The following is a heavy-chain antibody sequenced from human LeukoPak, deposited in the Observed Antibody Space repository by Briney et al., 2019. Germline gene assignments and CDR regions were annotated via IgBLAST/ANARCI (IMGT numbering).Heavy chain of an antibody. D-gene: IGHD6-19*01. CDR1: GFTVSSNY. CDR2: IYYSGST. CDR3: ARQAYSSGWV. V-gene: IGHV4-39*07. J-gene: IGHJ4*02. Sequence: PGGSLRLSCAASGFTVSSNYMSWVRQPPGKGLEWIGSIYYSGSTYYNPSLKSRVTISVDTSKNQFSLKLSSVTAADTAVYYCARQAYSSGWVRGQGTLVTVSS.